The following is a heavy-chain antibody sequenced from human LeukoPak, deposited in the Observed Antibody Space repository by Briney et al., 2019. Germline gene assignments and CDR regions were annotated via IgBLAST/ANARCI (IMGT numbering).Heavy chain of an antibody. V-gene: IGHV4-34*01. D-gene: IGHD2-15*01. CDR3: VRVSFSLYCRGGSCYTYYYYGMDV. CDR1: GGSFSGYY. Sequence: SETLSLTCAVYGGSFSGYYWSWIRQPPGKGLEWIGEINHSGSTNYNPSLKSRVTISVDTSKNQFPLKLSSVTAADTAVYYCVRVSFSLYCRGGSCYTYYYYGMDVWGKVTTVTASS. CDR2: INHSGST. J-gene: IGHJ6*04.